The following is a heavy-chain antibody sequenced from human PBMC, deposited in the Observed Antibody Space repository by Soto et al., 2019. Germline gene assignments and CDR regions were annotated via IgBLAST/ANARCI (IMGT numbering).Heavy chain of an antibody. V-gene: IGHV4-31*03. Sequence: PSETLSLTCTVSGGSISSGVYYWSWIRQHPGKGLEWIGYIYYSGSTYYNPSLKSRVTISVDTSKNQFSLKLSSVTAADTAVYYCARVVTIFGVVIIDGFDPWGQGTLVNVSS. J-gene: IGHJ5*02. CDR2: IYYSGST. CDR1: GGSISSGVYY. D-gene: IGHD3-3*01. CDR3: ARVVTIFGVVIIDGFDP.